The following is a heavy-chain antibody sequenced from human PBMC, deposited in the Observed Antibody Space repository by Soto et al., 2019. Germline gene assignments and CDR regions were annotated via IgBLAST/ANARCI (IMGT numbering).Heavy chain of an antibody. CDR1: GGSISSSSYY. V-gene: IGHV4-39*01. Sequence: SETLSLTCIVSGGSISSSSYYWGWIRQPPGKGLEWIGSIYYSGSTYYNPSLKSRVTISVDTSKNQFSLKLSSVTAADTAVYYCARVQRDPYGSGSLWERNYHYYYMDVWGKGTTVTVSS. CDR2: IYYSGST. D-gene: IGHD3-10*01. J-gene: IGHJ6*03. CDR3: ARVQRDPYGSGSLWERNYHYYYMDV.